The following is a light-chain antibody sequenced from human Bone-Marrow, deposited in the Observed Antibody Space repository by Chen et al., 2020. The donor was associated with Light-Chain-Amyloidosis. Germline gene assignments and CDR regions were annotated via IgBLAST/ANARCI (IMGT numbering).Light chain of an antibody. Sequence: DLQMTQSPSTLSASVGDRVTITCRASQNIDTYLAWYQHKPGKAPKLLIYQASSLESGVPLRFSGSGSGTEFTLTISSLQPDDFATYFCQEFKSHDMCNFGQGTKLEIK. CDR3: QEFKSHDMCN. J-gene: IGKJ2*04. V-gene: IGKV1-5*03. CDR1: QNIDTY. CDR2: QAS.